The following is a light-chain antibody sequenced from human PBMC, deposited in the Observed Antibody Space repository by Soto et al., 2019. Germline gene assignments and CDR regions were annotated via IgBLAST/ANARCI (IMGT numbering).Light chain of an antibody. CDR1: SSNIGAGYE. CDR2: GDR. J-gene: IGLJ3*02. V-gene: IGLV1-40*01. Sequence: QSLLTQPPSVSGAPGQRVTISCTGGSSNIGAGYEVHWYQQLPGTAPKLLIYGDRYRPSGVPDRFSGSKSGTSVSLAITGLQAEDEADYHCQSYDSSLSGMVFGGGTKVTVL. CDR3: QSYDSSLSGMV.